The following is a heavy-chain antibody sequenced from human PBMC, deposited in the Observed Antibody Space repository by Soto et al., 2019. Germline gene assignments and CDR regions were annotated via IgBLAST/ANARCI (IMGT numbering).Heavy chain of an antibody. CDR1: GFPFSSFA. D-gene: IGHD3-22*01. V-gene: IGHV3-30-3*02. CDR2: ISYDGSNK. Sequence: SLRLSCAASGFPFSSFAMHWVRQAPGKGLECVAVISYDGSNKYYAESVKGRFTISRDNSKNTLSLQMNSLRAEDTAVYYCAKLPHPFPSSGYYLGYFDYWGQGTLVTVSS. J-gene: IGHJ4*02. CDR3: AKLPHPFPSSGYYLGYFDY.